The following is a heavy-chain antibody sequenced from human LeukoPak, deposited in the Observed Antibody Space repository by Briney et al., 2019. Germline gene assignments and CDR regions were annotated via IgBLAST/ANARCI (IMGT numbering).Heavy chain of an antibody. CDR2: ISGSGSTI. J-gene: IGHJ4*02. CDR3: ARVRSGYSHENYFDY. CDR1: GFTFSNYE. Sequence: GGSLRLSCAASGFTFSNYEMNWVRQALGKGLEWVSYISGSGSTIYYADSVKGRFTISRDNAKDSLYLQMNSLRAEDTAVYYCARVRSGYSHENYFDYWGQGTLVTVSS. V-gene: IGHV3-48*03. D-gene: IGHD5-18*01.